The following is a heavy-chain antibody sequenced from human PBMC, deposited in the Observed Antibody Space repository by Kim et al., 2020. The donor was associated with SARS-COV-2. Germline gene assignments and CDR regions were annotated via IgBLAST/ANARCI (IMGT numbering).Heavy chain of an antibody. V-gene: IGHV3-23*01. CDR1: GFTFSSYT. J-gene: IGHJ1*01. Sequence: GGSLRLSCVGSGFTFSSYTMTWIRQAPGKGLEWVSTITDNSKKTYYADSVKGRFTISRDNSKNTVLLQMSSLRGEDTAIYYCARDGWVIWGHGTLVTVSS. D-gene: IGHD2-21*01. CDR2: ITDNSKKT. CDR3: ARDGWVI.